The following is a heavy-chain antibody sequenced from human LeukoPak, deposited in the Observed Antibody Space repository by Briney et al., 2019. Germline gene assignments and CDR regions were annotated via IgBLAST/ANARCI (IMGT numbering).Heavy chain of an antibody. CDR1: GFTISDYW. D-gene: IGHD2-15*01. CDR2: IKQDGSEK. J-gene: IGHJ6*03. Sequence: GGSLRLSCAASGFTISDYWMGWVRQAPGKGLEWVANIKQDGSEKHYVDSVKGRFTISRDNAKNSLYLQMNSLRAEDTAVYYCARDSAGRYYYYMDVWGKGTTVTVSS. CDR3: ARDSAGRYYYYMDV. V-gene: IGHV3-7*01.